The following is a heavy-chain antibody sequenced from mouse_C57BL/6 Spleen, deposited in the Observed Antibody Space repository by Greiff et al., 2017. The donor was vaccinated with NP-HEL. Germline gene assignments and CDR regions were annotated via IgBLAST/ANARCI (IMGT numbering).Heavy chain of an antibody. J-gene: IGHJ3*01. CDR1: GYTFTDYN. V-gene: IGHV1-22*01. Sequence: EVQLQQSGPELVKPGASVKMSCKASGYTFTDYNMHWVKQSHGKSLEWIGYINPNNGGTSYNQKFKGKATLTVNKSSSTAYMELRSLTSEDSAVYYGASGGYDDASPRVAYWGQGTLVTVSA. D-gene: IGHD2-2*01. CDR2: INPNNGGT. CDR3: ASGGYDDASPRVAY.